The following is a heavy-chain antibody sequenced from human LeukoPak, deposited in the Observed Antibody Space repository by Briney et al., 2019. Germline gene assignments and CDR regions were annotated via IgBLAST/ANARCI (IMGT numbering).Heavy chain of an antibody. CDR2: ISGSGGST. D-gene: IGHD5-18*01. J-gene: IGHJ4*02. CDR3: AKGAGYSFGYDFEY. V-gene: IGHV3-23*01. Sequence: GGSLRLSCAASGFTFSSYAMSWVRQAPGKGLKWVSVISGSGGSTYYADSATGRFTISRDNSKNTLYLQMNSLRPEDTAVFYCAKGAGYSFGYDFEYWGQGTLVTVSS. CDR1: GFTFSSYA.